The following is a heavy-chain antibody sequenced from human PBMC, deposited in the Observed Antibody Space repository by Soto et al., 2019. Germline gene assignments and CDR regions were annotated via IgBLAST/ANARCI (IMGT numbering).Heavy chain of an antibody. J-gene: IGHJ5*02. CDR2: IYYSGST. V-gene: IGHV4-59*01. Sequence: QVQLQESGPGLVKPSETLSLTCTVSGGSISSYYWSWIRQPPGKGLEWIGYIYYSGSTNYNPSLKSRVTISVDTSKNQFSLKLSSVTAADTAVYYCARVGGGSYSPAGGSWFDPWGQGTLVTVSS. D-gene: IGHD1-26*01. CDR3: ARVGGGSYSPAGGSWFDP. CDR1: GGSISSYY.